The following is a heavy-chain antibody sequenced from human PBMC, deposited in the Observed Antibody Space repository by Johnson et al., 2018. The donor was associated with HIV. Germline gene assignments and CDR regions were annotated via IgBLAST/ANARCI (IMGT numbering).Heavy chain of an antibody. CDR2: ISWNSGSI. D-gene: IGHD3-16*01. Sequence: VQLVESGGGLVQPGGSLRLSCAASGFTFDDYAMHWVRQAPGKGLEWVSGISWNSGSIGYVDSVKGRFTISRDNSKNTLYLQMNSLRVEDTAVYYCARDRIWGYAFDIWGQGTTVTVSS. V-gene: IGHV3-9*01. CDR3: ARDRIWGYAFDI. CDR1: GFTFDDYA. J-gene: IGHJ3*02.